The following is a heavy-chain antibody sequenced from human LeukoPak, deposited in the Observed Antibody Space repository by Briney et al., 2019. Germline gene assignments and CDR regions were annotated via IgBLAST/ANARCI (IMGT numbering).Heavy chain of an antibody. CDR3: ARDEYSGSYGGAFDI. D-gene: IGHD1-26*01. J-gene: IGHJ3*02. Sequence: PSETLSLTCTVSGGSISSGNYYWSWIRQPAGKGLEWIGRIYTSASTNYNPSLKSRVTISVDTSKNQFSLKLSSVTAADTAVYYCARDEYSGSYGGAFDIWGQGTMVTVSS. CDR2: IYTSAST. V-gene: IGHV4-61*02. CDR1: GGSISSGNYY.